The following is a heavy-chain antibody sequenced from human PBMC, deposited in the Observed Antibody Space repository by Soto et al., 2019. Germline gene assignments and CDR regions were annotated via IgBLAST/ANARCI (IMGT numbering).Heavy chain of an antibody. Sequence: PSETLSLTCTVSGDSISSGDYYGSWIRQPPGKGLEWIGYIYYKGNAYYSPSLKSRVTISVDTSKNQFSLKLSSVTAADTAVYFCASLMVRGVSFDYWGQGIQVTVSS. D-gene: IGHD3-10*01. V-gene: IGHV4-30-4*01. CDR1: GDSISSGDYY. CDR2: IYYKGNA. J-gene: IGHJ4*02. CDR3: ASLMVRGVSFDY.